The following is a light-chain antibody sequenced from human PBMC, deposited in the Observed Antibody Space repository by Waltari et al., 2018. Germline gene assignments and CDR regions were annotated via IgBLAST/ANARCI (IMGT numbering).Light chain of an antibody. J-gene: IGKJ2*03. V-gene: IGKV3D-15*01. Sequence: EKVMTQSPVTLSVSPGERVTLPWWARQSVSTNLAWYQQRPGQAPRLIIYVTSTRASVTPARFIGSESGTEFTLTISSLQSEDFAVYYCQQYNDWYSFGQGTKLEMK. CDR1: QSVSTN. CDR3: QQYNDWYS. CDR2: VTS.